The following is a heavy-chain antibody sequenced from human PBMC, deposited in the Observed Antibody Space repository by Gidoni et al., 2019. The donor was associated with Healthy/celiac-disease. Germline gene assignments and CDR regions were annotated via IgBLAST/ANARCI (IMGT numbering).Heavy chain of an antibody. Sequence: EVQLLESGGGLVQPGGSLRLSCAASGFTFSSYAMSWVRQAPGKGLEWVSAISGSCGSTYYADSVKGRFTISRDNSKNTLYLQMNSLRAEDTAVYYCAKASPYYYDSSGYYPFDYWGQGTLVTVSS. J-gene: IGHJ4*02. D-gene: IGHD3-22*01. V-gene: IGHV3-23*01. CDR1: GFTFSSYA. CDR3: AKASPYYYDSSGYYPFDY. CDR2: ISGSCGST.